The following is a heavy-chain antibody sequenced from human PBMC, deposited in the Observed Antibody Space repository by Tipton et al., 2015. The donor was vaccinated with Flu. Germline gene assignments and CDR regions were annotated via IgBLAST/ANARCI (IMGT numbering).Heavy chain of an antibody. V-gene: IGHV4-39*07. J-gene: IGHJ4*02. CDR2: INHSGNT. D-gene: IGHD2-8*01. CDR3: ARGRRPRRPVLAPPGYFDD. Sequence: TLSLTCTVSGDSISSSSYYWGWIRQPPGRGLEWIGEINHSGNTNYNPSLKSRVTVSVDTSKNQFSLILSAVTAADTAVYYCARGRRPRRPVLAPPGYFDDGGQVTLVTVSS. CDR1: GDSISSSSYY.